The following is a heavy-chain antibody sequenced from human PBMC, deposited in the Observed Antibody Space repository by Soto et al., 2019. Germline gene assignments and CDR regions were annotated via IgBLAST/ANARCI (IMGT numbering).Heavy chain of an antibody. D-gene: IGHD5-12*01. CDR1: GGTFSSYA. CDR2: IIPILGTA. J-gene: IGHJ6*02. Sequence: SVKVSCKASGGTFSSYAISWVRQAPGQGLEWMGGIIPILGTANYAQKFQGRVTITADKSTSTAYMELSSLRPEGTAVYYCARGSGYDYLYGMDVWGQGPRSPSP. V-gene: IGHV1-69*06. CDR3: ARGSGYDYLYGMDV.